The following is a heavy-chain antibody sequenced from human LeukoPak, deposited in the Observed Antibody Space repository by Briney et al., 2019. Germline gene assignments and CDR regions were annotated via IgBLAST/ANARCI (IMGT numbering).Heavy chain of an antibody. CDR1: GGTFSSYA. CDR2: IIPIFGTA. J-gene: IGHJ4*02. Sequence: ASVKVSCKASGGTFSSYAISWVRQAPGQGLEWMGGIIPIFGTANYAQKFQGRVTITTDESTSTAYMELSSLRSEDTAVYYCAQGASKLGSDYWGQGTLVTVSS. D-gene: IGHD7-27*01. V-gene: IGHV1-69*05. CDR3: AQGASKLGSDY.